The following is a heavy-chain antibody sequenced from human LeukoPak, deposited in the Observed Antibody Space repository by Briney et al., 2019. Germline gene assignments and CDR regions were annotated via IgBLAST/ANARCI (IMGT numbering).Heavy chain of an antibody. Sequence: ASVTVSCKASGGTFSSYAISWVRQAPGQGLEWRGGIIPIFGTANYAQKFQGRVTITTDESTSTAYMELSSLRSEDTAVYYCARRNQGAFDIWGQGTMVTVSS. CDR3: ARRNQGAFDI. D-gene: IGHD1-14*01. J-gene: IGHJ3*02. CDR1: GGTFSSYA. V-gene: IGHV1-69*05. CDR2: IIPIFGTA.